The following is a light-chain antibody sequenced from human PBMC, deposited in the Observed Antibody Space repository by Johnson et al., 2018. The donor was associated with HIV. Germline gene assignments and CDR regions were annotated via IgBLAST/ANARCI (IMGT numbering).Light chain of an antibody. CDR3: GTWDSILSAGF. V-gene: IGLV1-51*01. J-gene: IGLJ1*01. Sequence: QSVLTQPPSVSAAPGQKVTISCSGSSSNIGNNYVSWYQQIPGTAPKLLIYDNNKRPSGIPDRFSGSKSGTSATLGITGLQTGDGASYYCGTWDSILSAGFVGTGTKVPVL. CDR2: DNN. CDR1: SSNIGNNY.